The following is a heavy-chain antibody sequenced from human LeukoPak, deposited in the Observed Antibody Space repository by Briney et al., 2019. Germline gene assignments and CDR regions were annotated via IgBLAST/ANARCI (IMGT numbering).Heavy chain of an antibody. CDR1: GGSISSSSYY. CDR2: IYYSGST. CDR3: ARLRDGYNYFAY. V-gene: IGHV4-39*07. J-gene: IGHJ4*02. Sequence: SETLSLTCTVSGGSISSSSYYWGWIRQPPGKGLEWIGSIYYSGSTYYNPSLKSRVTISVDTSKNQFSLKLSSVTAADTAVYYCARLRDGYNYFAYWGQGILVTVSS. D-gene: IGHD5-24*01.